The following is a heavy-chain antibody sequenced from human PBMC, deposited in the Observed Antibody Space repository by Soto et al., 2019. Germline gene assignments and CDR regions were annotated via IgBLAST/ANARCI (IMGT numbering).Heavy chain of an antibody. J-gene: IGHJ2*01. D-gene: IGHD2-21*02. CDR1: GGTLNNYA. CDR3: ARRGDYCGGDCYSHWSFDL. Sequence: QVQLVQSGAEVKKPGSSVNVSCKASGGTLNNYAISWVRQAPGQGLEWMGGIIPIFGTTNYAQKFKGRVTITADESTNTAYMELSSVTSDDTAMYYCARRGDYCGGDCYSHWSFDLWGSGTLVSVTS. V-gene: IGHV1-69*01. CDR2: IIPIFGTT.